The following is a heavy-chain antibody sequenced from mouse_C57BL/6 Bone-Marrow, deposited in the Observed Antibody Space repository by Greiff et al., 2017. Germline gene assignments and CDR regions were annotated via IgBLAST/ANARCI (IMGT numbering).Heavy chain of an antibody. J-gene: IGHJ3*01. D-gene: IGHD1-2*01. V-gene: IGHV1-55*01. CDR1: GYTFTSYW. CDR3: ARPEDRRLLRRGFAY. CDR2: IYPGSGST. Sequence: QVQLKQPGAELVKPGASVKMSCKASGYTFTSYWITWVKQRPGQGLEWIGDIYPGSGSTNYNEKFKSKATLTVDTSSSTAYMQLSSLTSEDSAVYYCARPEDRRLLRRGFAYWGQGTLVTVSA.